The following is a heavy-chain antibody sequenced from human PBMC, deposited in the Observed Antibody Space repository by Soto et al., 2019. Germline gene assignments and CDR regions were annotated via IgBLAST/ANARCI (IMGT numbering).Heavy chain of an antibody. D-gene: IGHD4-17*01. CDR3: ARVTVTTSDFDY. V-gene: IGHV1-3*01. Sequence: ASVKVSCKASGYTFSNFAMHWVRHAPGQRLEWMGWINAGNWNTNYAQKLQGRVTMTTDTSTSTAYMELRSLRSDDTAVYYCARVTVTTSDFDYWGQGTLVTVSS. CDR2: INAGNWNT. J-gene: IGHJ4*02. CDR1: GYTFSNFA.